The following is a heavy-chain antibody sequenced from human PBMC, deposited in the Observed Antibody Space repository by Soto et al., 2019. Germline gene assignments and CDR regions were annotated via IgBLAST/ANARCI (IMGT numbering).Heavy chain of an antibody. J-gene: IGHJ3*02. D-gene: IGHD2-15*01. CDR1: GFTFSYYA. CDR2: VSGGGDST. Sequence: EVQLLESGGGLVQPGGSLRLSCAASGFTFSYYAMSWVRQAPGKGLEWVSTVSGGGDSTYNAVAVKGRFTISRDNSKKTLYLQMNSLRTTDTAVYYCAKKGLGSLTRYCSDGGCHSAFAMWGQGTMVTVSS. V-gene: IGHV3-23*01. CDR3: AKKGLGSLTRYCSDGGCHSAFAM.